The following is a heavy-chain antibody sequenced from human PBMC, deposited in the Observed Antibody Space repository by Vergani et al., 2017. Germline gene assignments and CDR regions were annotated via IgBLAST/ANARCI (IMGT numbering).Heavy chain of an antibody. CDR1: GYSISSNNF. V-gene: IGHV4-4*03. Sequence: QVQLQESGPGLVKPPGTLSLTCPVSGYSISSNNFWTWVRQPPGKGLEWIGEICHSEDTKYSPSLKSRVTVSVDESRNLFSLRLNSVTAAGTAVYYCATVGYRRWGYYFDYWGQGILVTVSS. CDR2: ICHSEDT. D-gene: IGHD2-2*02. CDR3: ATVGYRRWGYYFDY. J-gene: IGHJ4*02.